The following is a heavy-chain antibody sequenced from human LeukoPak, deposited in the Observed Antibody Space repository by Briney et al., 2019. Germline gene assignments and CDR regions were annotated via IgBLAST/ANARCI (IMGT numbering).Heavy chain of an antibody. D-gene: IGHD1-26*01. CDR2: LFNSGGT. CDR1: GVSISSYH. J-gene: IGHJ4*02. CDR3: ARDDSGTYAALDY. V-gene: IGHV4-59*12. Sequence: PSETLSLTCIVSGVSISSYHWSWIRQPPGKGLEWIGDLFNSGGTSYNASLKSRVTVSVDTSKKQVSLNLSSVTAADTAVYYCARDDSGTYAALDYWGQGTLVTVS.